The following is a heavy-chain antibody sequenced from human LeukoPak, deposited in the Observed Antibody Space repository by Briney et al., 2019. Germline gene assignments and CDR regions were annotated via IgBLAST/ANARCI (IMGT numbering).Heavy chain of an antibody. J-gene: IGHJ4*02. V-gene: IGHV3-30*02. CDR3: ARDWGTSSLYLVN. CDR1: GFTFSSNG. CDR2: IQNDGNNK. Sequence: PRGSLRLSCVASGFTFSSNGMHWVRQAPGKGLECVAFIQNDGNNKKYADSVKGRFTISRDNSKNTLYLQMNSLRAEDTAVYYCARDWGTSSLYLVNWGQGTLVTVSS. D-gene: IGHD6-6*01.